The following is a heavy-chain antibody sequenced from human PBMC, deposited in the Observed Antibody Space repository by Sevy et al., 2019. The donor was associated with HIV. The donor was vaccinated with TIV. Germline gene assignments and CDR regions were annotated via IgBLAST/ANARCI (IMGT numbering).Heavy chain of an antibody. CDR2: INSDGSST. V-gene: IGHV3-74*01. D-gene: IGHD3-16*02. CDR1: GFTFSSYW. Sequence: GGSLRLSCAASGFTFSSYWMHWVRQAPGKGRVWVSRINSDGSSTIYADSVKGRFTISRDNAKNTLYLQMNSLGAEDTAVYYCARHRYGNNDYWGQGTLVTVSS. CDR3: ARHRYGNNDY. J-gene: IGHJ4*02.